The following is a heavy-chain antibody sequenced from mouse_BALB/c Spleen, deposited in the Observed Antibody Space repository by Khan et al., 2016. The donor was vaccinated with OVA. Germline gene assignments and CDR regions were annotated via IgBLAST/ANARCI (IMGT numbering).Heavy chain of an antibody. J-gene: IGHJ3*01. CDR2: INPDSSTI. D-gene: IGHD2-14*01. CDR3: ARPYXYDGRAWFAY. CDR1: GFDFSRYW. V-gene: IGHV4-1*02. Sequence: VQSGGSLKLSCAASGFDFSRYWMSWVRQAPGKGLEWIGEINPDSSTINYTPSLKDKFIISRDNAKNTLYLQMSKVRSEDTALYYCARPYXYDGRAWFAYWGQGTLVTVSA.